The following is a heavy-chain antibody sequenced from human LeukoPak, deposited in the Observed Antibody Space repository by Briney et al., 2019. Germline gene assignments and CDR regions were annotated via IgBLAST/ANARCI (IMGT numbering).Heavy chain of an antibody. V-gene: IGHV3-7*01. CDR2: IKQDGSEK. D-gene: IGHD2-15*01. Sequence: GGSLRLSCAASGFTFSSYWMSWVRQAPGKGLEWVANIKQDGSEKYYVDSVKGRFTISRDNAKNSLYLQMNSLRAEDTAVYYCAKDTVAKTDYYYYMDVWGKGTTVTISS. J-gene: IGHJ6*03. CDR1: GFTFSSYW. CDR3: AKDTVAKTDYYYYMDV.